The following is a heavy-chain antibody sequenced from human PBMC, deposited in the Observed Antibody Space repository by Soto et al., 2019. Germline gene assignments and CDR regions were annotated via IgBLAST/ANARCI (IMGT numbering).Heavy chain of an antibody. CDR2: IYYSGST. Sequence: KTSETLALTCTVSGGSISSFYWSWIRQPPGKGLEWIGYIYYSGSTNYNPSLKSRVTISVDTSKNQFSLKLTSVTAADTAVYYCARRRCTNGVCYTYFDYWGQGTLVTVSS. D-gene: IGHD2-8*01. CDR1: GGSISSFY. J-gene: IGHJ4*02. CDR3: ARRRCTNGVCYTYFDY. V-gene: IGHV4-59*08.